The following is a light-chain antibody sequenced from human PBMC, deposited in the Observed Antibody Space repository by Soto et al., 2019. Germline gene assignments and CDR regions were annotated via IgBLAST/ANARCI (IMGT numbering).Light chain of an antibody. J-gene: IGLJ1*01. V-gene: IGLV1-47*01. CDR2: RDD. CDR1: SSNIGSNY. Sequence: QSVLTQPPSASATPGQRITISCFGSSSNIGSNYGYWYQQLPGTAPKLLISRDDERPSGVPDRFSGSKSGTSASLAITGLRAEDEADYYCQSYDSSLSGYVFGTGTKVTVL. CDR3: QSYDSSLSGYV.